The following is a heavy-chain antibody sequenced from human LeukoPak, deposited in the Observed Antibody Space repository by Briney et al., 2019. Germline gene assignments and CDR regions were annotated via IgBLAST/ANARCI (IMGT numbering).Heavy chain of an antibody. CDR2: ISGSGGST. J-gene: IGHJ5*02. Sequence: QTGGSLRLSCAASGFTFSSYAMSWVRQAPGKGLEWVSAISGSGGSTYYADSVKGRFTISRDNSKNTLYLQMNSLRAEDTAVYYCAKDYQGDDFWSGYDWFDPWGQGTLVTVSS. CDR1: GFTFSSYA. D-gene: IGHD3-3*01. V-gene: IGHV3-23*01. CDR3: AKDYQGDDFWSGYDWFDP.